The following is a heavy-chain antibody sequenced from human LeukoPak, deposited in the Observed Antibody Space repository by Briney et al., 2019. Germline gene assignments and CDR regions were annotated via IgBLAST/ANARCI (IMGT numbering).Heavy chain of an antibody. CDR1: GFTFSSYA. Sequence: GGSLRLPCAASGFTFSSYAMGWVRQAPGRGLEWVSAVSGSGSSTYYADSVKGRFTISRDNSKNTLHLQMNSLRAEDTAVYYCARAMIVVSNQFDYWGQGTLVTVSS. D-gene: IGHD3-22*01. CDR3: ARAMIVVSNQFDY. CDR2: VSGSGSST. V-gene: IGHV3-23*01. J-gene: IGHJ4*02.